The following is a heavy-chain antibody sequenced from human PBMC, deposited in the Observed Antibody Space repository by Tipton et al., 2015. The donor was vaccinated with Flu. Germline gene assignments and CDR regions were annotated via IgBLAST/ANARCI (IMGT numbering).Heavy chain of an antibody. CDR2: IYASGST. CDR1: GASLSSFY. J-gene: IGHJ4*02. D-gene: IGHD3-10*01. V-gene: IGHV4-4*07. Sequence: TLSLTCSVSGASLSSFYWSWIRQPAGKGLEWIGRIYASGSTSYNPSLKSRLTMSVDASKKQFSLRLSSVTAADTAIYYCAGGSGSGTYVIFDFWGQGTLVTVSS. CDR3: AGGSGSGTYVIFDF.